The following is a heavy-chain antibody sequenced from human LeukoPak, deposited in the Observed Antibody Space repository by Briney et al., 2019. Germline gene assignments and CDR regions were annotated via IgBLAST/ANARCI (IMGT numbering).Heavy chain of an antibody. V-gene: IGHV3-7*01. CDR3: ARGGPRY. J-gene: IGHJ4*02. CDR1: GFTISSDW. CDR2: IKQDGSEK. Sequence: SAGSLRLSCAASGFTISSDWMSWFRQSPPKGLEWVANIKQDGSEKYYVDSVKGRFTISRDNAKNSLYLQMNSLRAEDTAVYYCARGGPRYWGQGTLVTVSS.